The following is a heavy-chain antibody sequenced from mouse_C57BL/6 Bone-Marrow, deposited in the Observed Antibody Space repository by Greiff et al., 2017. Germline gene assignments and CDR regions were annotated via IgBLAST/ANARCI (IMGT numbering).Heavy chain of an antibody. CDR3: AREPIYYDYDEGFAY. J-gene: IGHJ3*01. D-gene: IGHD2-4*01. CDR1: GYTFTSYW. CDR2: IDPSDSYT. V-gene: IGHV1-69*01. Sequence: VQLQQPGAELVMPWASVKLSCKASGYTFTSYWMHWVKQRPGQGLEWIGEIDPSDSYTNYNQKFKGKSTLTVDKSSSTAYMQLSSLTSEDSAVYYCAREPIYYDYDEGFAYWGQGTLVTVSA.